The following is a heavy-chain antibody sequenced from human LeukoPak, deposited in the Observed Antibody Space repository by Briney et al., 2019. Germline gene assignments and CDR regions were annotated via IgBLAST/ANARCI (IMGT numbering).Heavy chain of an antibody. Sequence: GGSLRLSCAASGFTFSSYAMSWVRQAPGKGLEWVAVISYDGSYKYYADSVKGRFTISRDNSKNTLYLQMNSLRAEDTAVYYCAKEITMVRGVIGYWGQGTLVTVSS. CDR2: ISYDGSYK. CDR3: AKEITMVRGVIGY. V-gene: IGHV3-30-3*01. D-gene: IGHD3-10*01. J-gene: IGHJ4*02. CDR1: GFTFSSYA.